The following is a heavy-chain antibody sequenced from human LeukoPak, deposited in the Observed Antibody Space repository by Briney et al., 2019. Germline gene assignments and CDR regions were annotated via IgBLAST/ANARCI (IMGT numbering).Heavy chain of an antibody. Sequence: GGSLRLSCATSGFTFSSFGLNWVRQAPGKGLQWVSYISSTGSATYYADSVKGRFTISRDNAKNSLFLQMNSLRAEDTAVYYCARAKASAGLDAFDIWGQGTMVTVSS. V-gene: IGHV3-48*03. CDR1: GFTFSSFG. CDR2: ISSTGSAT. J-gene: IGHJ3*02. D-gene: IGHD6-13*01. CDR3: ARAKASAGLDAFDI.